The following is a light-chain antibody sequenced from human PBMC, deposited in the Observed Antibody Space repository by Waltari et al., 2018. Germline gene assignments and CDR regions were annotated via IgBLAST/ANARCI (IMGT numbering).Light chain of an antibody. J-gene: IGKJ2*01. V-gene: IGKV3-15*01. CDR3: QQYYSIPYT. Sequence: ETVMTQSPATLSVSPGERATLSCRASQSVSNHLAWYQQRPGQAPRLLIYAASSRAAGVPARFSGSGSGTEFTLTIDSLQSEDFAVYFCQQYYSIPYTFGQGTKLEIK. CDR2: AAS. CDR1: QSVSNH.